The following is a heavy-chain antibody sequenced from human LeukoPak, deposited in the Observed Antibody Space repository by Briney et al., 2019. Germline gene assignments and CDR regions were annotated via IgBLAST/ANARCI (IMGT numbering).Heavy chain of an antibody. Sequence: PSETLSLTCTVSGYSISSGYYWGWIRQPPGKGLEWIGSIYHSGSTYYNPSLKSRVTISVDTSKNQFSLKLSSVTAADTAVYYCASFKAAVGATYFDYWGQGTLVTVSS. CDR2: IYHSGST. J-gene: IGHJ4*02. V-gene: IGHV4-38-2*02. CDR1: GYSISSGYY. CDR3: ASFKAAVGATYFDY. D-gene: IGHD1-26*01.